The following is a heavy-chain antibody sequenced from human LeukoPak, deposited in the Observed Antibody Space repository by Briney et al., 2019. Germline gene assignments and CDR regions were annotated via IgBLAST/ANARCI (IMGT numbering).Heavy chain of an antibody. J-gene: IGHJ4*02. D-gene: IGHD1-14*01. CDR3: ARERNRVNSVSLFY. CDR2: INPSGGST. Sequence: ASVKVSCKASGYTFTSYYMHWVRQAPGQGLEWMGIINPSGGSTSYAQKFQGRVTMTRDTSTSTVYMKLSSRRSEDTAVSYCARERNRVNSVSLFYWGQGTLVTVSS. V-gene: IGHV1-46*01. CDR1: GYTFTSYY.